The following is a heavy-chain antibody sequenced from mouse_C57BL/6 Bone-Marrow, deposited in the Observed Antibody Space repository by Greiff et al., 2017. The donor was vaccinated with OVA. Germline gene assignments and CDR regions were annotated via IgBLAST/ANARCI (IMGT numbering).Heavy chain of an antibody. J-gene: IGHJ1*03. Sequence: VQLQQSGAELARPGASVKLSCKASGYTFTSYGISWVKQRPGQGLEWIGEIYPRNGDTYYNEQFKGKATLTADKSSSTAYMELRSLTSEDSAVDFCARGEVSICYCEVWGTGTTVTVSS. CDR3: ARGEVSICYCEV. CDR2: IYPRNGDT. CDR1: GYTFTSYG. V-gene: IGHV1-81*01. D-gene: IGHD2-12*01.